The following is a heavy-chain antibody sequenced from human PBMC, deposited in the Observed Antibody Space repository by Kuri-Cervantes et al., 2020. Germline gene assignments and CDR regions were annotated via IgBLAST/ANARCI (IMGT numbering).Heavy chain of an antibody. D-gene: IGHD6-6*01. CDR1: GFTFSDYY. Sequence: LSLTCAASGFTFSDYYMSWIRQAPGKGLEWVSAIGGSADYTYYADSVKGRFTISRDNSKNTLSLQMSSLRAEDTAIYYCVYSSSSELNHHYYVDVWGKGTTVTVSS. J-gene: IGHJ6*03. CDR2: IGGSADYT. V-gene: IGHV3-23*01. CDR3: VYSSSSELNHHYYVDV.